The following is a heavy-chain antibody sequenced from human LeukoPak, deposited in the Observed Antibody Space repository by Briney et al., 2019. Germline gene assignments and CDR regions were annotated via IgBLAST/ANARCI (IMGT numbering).Heavy chain of an antibody. CDR3: ARGGYSSGWYVDY. Sequence: SETLSLTCTVSGGSISSYYWSWIRQPPGKGLEWIGYIYYSGSTNYSPSLKSRVTISVDTSKNQFSLKLSSVTAADTAVYYCARGGYSSGWYVDYWGQGTLVTVSS. V-gene: IGHV4-59*01. J-gene: IGHJ4*02. CDR2: IYYSGST. CDR1: GGSISSYY. D-gene: IGHD6-19*01.